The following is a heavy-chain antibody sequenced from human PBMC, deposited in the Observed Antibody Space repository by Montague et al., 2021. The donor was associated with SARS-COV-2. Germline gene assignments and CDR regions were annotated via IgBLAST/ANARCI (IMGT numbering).Heavy chain of an antibody. CDR2: VLYNKGT. J-gene: IGHJ4*02. Sequence: SETLSLTCTVSGVSVTDYYCSWIRQPPGKGLEWVGDVLYNKGTNFNPSLNSRVAISVDTSKNQFSLSLTAVTAADTASSDCVRHPHYDGLNGPPDFWGQGTLVTVSS. V-gene: IGHV4-59*08. CDR1: GVSVTDYY. CDR3: VRHPHYDGLNGPPDF. D-gene: IGHD3-22*01.